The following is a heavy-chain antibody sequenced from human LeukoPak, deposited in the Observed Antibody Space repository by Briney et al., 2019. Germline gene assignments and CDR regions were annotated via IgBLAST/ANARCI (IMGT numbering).Heavy chain of an antibody. Sequence: WGVLRLSCAASGFTVSSNYMSWVRQAPGKGLEWVSVIYSGGSTYYADSVKGRFTISRDNSKNTLYLQMNSLRAEDTAVYYCARDRDGSNDAFDIWGRETMVTVSS. V-gene: IGHV3-53*01. CDR2: IYSGGST. J-gene: IGHJ3*02. D-gene: IGHD3-10*01. CDR1: GFTVSSNY. CDR3: ARDRDGSNDAFDI.